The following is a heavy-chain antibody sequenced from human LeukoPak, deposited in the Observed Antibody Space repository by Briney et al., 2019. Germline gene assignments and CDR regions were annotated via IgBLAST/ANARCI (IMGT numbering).Heavy chain of an antibody. CDR1: GFTFSTYA. CDR3: TRGRGADGYNYFDY. V-gene: IGHV3-30*04. CDR2: ISSDARTY. Sequence: PGRSLRLSCAASGFTFSTYAMHWVRQAPGKGLEWVAVISSDARTYYYADSVKGRFTISRDNSGNTLYLQMNSLRDEDTAVYYCTRGRGADGYNYFDYWGQGTLVTVSS. D-gene: IGHD5-24*01. J-gene: IGHJ4*02.